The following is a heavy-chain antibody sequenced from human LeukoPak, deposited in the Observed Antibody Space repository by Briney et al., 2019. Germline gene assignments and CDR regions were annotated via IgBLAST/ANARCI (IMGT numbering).Heavy chain of an antibody. CDR1: GFTFSSYS. CDR2: ISGSGVTT. V-gene: IGHV3-23*01. Sequence: GGSLRLSCAASGFTFSSYSMSWVRQAPGKGLEWVSAISGSGVTTHYAGSVKGRFSVSRDNSKNTLYLQMNSLRAEDTALYYCAKKVVVGATSPYSDFQDWGQGTLVTVSS. CDR3: AKKVVVGATSPYSDFQD. D-gene: IGHD1-26*01. J-gene: IGHJ1*01.